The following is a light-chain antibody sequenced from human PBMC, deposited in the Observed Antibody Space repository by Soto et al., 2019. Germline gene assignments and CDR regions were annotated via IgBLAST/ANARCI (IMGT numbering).Light chain of an antibody. Sequence: DIQMTQSPSSLSASVGDRVTITCRASQNIATYLNWYQQKPGKAPKLLIYAASSLQSGVPSGFSGSGSGTDFTLTISSLQPEDFATYYCQQGYNAPRTCGGGTKVEI. CDR1: QNIATY. V-gene: IGKV1-39*01. CDR2: AAS. J-gene: IGKJ4*01. CDR3: QQGYNAPRT.